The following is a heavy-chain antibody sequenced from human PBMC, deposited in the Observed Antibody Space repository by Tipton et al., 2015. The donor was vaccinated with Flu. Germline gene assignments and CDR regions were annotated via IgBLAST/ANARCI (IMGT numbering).Heavy chain of an antibody. CDR3: ARRDYSNYVSDPKNWFDP. V-gene: IGHV4-38-2*02. CDR2: IHYSGSP. D-gene: IGHD4-11*01. J-gene: IGHJ5*02. CDR1: GDSMRSDYF. Sequence: TLSLTCTVSGDSMRSDYFWAWIRQAPGKGLEWIGNIHYSGSPHSHPSLKSRVTITVDTSKNQFSLRLSSMSAADTAVCYFARRDYSNYVSDPKNWFDPWGQGTLVTVSS.